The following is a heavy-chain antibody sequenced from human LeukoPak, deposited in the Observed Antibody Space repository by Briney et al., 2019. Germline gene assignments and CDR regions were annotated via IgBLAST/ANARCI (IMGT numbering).Heavy chain of an antibody. J-gene: IGHJ4*02. Sequence: LSCASAGISLRTYGVSWVRQPPGKGLEWVSGITGTGGSTYYADSVKGRFTVSRDTSKNTLYLQMNSLRAEDTAIYYCAKDHGTAVAGFYYWGQGTLVTVSS. CDR2: ITGTGGST. D-gene: IGHD6-19*01. CDR3: AKDHGTAVAGFYY. V-gene: IGHV3-23*01. CDR1: GISLRTYG.